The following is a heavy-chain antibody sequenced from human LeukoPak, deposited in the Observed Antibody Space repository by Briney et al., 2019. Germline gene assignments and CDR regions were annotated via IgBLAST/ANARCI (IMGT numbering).Heavy chain of an antibody. Sequence: GGSVRLSCAASGFTFSSYGMHWVRQAPGKGLEWVACIRYDGSNKYYADSVKGRFTISRDNSKNTLYLQMNSLRAEDTAVYYCAKGYCGGDCYSDGIDYWGQGTLVTVSS. CDR2: IRYDGSNK. CDR1: GFTFSSYG. V-gene: IGHV3-30*02. CDR3: AKGYCGGDCYSDGIDY. J-gene: IGHJ4*02. D-gene: IGHD2-21*02.